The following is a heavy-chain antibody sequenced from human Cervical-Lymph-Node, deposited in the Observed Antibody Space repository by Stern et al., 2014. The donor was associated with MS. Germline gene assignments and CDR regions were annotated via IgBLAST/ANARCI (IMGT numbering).Heavy chain of an antibody. J-gene: IGHJ4*02. CDR1: GFTVSSNY. V-gene: IGHV3-66*01. CDR3: ARDLISPYSSSGY. D-gene: IGHD6-6*01. CDR2: IYSGGST. Sequence: EVHLVESGGGLVQPGGSLRLSCAASGFTVSSNYMSWVRQAPGKGLEWVSVIYSGGSTYYADSVKGRFTISRDNSKNTLYLQMNSLRAEDTAVYYCARDLISPYSSSGYWGQGTLVTVPS.